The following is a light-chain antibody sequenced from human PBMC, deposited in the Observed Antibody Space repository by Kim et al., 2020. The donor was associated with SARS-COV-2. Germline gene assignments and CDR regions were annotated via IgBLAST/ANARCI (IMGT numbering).Light chain of an antibody. CDR2: DVS. V-gene: IGLV2-14*03. CDR1: SSDVGGYNY. Sequence: QSITISGTGTSSDVGGYNYVSGYQQHPGKAPKLMIYDVSNRPSGVSNRFSGSKSGNTASLTISGLQAEDEADYYCSSYTSSSTLGVFGTGTKVTVL. J-gene: IGLJ1*01. CDR3: SSYTSSSTLGV.